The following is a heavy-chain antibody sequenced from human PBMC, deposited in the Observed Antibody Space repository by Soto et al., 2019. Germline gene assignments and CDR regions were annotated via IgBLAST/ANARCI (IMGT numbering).Heavy chain of an antibody. CDR2: INHSGST. CDR3: ARGLGLVAAKRRGVFYFDY. J-gene: IGHJ4*02. V-gene: IGHV4-34*01. Sequence: PSETLSLTCAVYGGSFSGYYWSWIRQPPGKGLEWIGEINHSGSTNYNPSLKSRVTISVDTSKNQFSLKLSSVTAADTAVYYCARGLGLVAAKRRGVFYFDYWGQGTLVTVSS. D-gene: IGHD5-12*01. CDR1: GGSFSGYY.